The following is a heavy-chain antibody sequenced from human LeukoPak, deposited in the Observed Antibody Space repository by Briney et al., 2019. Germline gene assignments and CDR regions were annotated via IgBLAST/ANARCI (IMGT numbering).Heavy chain of an antibody. D-gene: IGHD3-16*02. V-gene: IGHV4-34*01. Sequence: KPSETLSLTCAVYGGSFSGYYWSWIRQPPGKGLEWIGEINHSGSTNYNPSLKSRVTISVDTSKNQFSLKLSSVTAADTAVYYCARGGYVWGSYRHFDYWGQGTLVTVSS. J-gene: IGHJ4*02. CDR1: GGSFSGYY. CDR2: INHSGST. CDR3: ARGGYVWGSYRHFDY.